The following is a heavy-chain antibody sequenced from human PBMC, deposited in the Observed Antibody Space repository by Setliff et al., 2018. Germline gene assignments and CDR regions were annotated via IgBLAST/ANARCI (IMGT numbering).Heavy chain of an antibody. Sequence: SETLSLTCTVSGGSISGYYWSWIRQPPGKELEWFGYIYYTGTTNYNPSPKSRVTISVDTSKNQFSLKLSSVTAADTALYYCAKADEGPRRASGSYYPLLRFDPWGQGTLVTVSS. V-gene: IGHV4-59*01. CDR2: IYYTGTT. D-gene: IGHD3-10*01. J-gene: IGHJ5*02. CDR1: GGSISGYY. CDR3: AKADEGPRRASGSYYPLLRFDP.